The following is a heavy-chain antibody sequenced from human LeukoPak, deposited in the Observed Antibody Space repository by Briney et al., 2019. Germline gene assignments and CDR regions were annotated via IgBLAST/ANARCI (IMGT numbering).Heavy chain of an antibody. Sequence: SETLSLTCSVSGYSISSGYYWGWIRQPPGKGLEWIGSIYHSGSTYYNPSLKSRVTISVDTSKNRFSLKLSSVTAADTAVYYCARDKGRQLVRWFDPWGQGTLVTVSS. CDR3: ARDKGRQLVRWFDP. CDR1: GYSISSGYY. CDR2: IYHSGST. J-gene: IGHJ5*02. D-gene: IGHD6-6*01. V-gene: IGHV4-38-2*02.